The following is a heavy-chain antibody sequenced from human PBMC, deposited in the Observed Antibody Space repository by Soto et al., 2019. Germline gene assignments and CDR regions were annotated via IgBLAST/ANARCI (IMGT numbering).Heavy chain of an antibody. Sequence: TGGSLRLSCAASGFTFSSYEMNWVRQAPGKGLEWVSYISSSGSTIYYADSVKGRFTISRDNAKNSLYLQMNSLRAEDTAVYYCGGTMVRGDPYYYGMDVWGQGTTVTVSS. D-gene: IGHD3-10*01. CDR1: GFTFSSYE. V-gene: IGHV3-48*03. CDR3: GGTMVRGDPYYYGMDV. J-gene: IGHJ6*02. CDR2: ISSSGSTI.